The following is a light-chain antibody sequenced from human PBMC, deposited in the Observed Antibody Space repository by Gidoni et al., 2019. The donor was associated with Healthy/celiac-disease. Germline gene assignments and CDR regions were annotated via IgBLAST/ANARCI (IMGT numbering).Light chain of an antibody. CDR3: QQRSNWLT. CDR2: DAS. J-gene: IGKJ4*01. Sequence: EIVLTPSPATLSLSPGERATLPCRASQSVSSYLAWYQQKPGQAPRLLIYDASNRATGIPARFSGSGSGTDFTLTISSLEPEDFAVYYCQQRSNWLTFXEXTKVEIK. V-gene: IGKV3-11*01. CDR1: QSVSSY.